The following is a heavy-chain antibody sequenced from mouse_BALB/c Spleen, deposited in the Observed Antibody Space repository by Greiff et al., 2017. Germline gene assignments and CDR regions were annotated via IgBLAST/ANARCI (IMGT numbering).Heavy chain of an antibody. J-gene: IGHJ3*01. V-gene: IGHV1S81*02. CDR1: GYTFTSYY. D-gene: IGHD1-1*01. CDR3: TRSIYYYGSRFAY. CDR2: INPSNGGT. Sequence: QVQLQQSGPELVKPGASVKLSCKASGYTFTSYYMYWVKQRPGQGLEWIGEINPSNGGTNFNEKFKSKATLTVDKSSSTAYMQLSSLTSEDSAVYYCTRSIYYYGSRFAYWGQGTLVTVSA.